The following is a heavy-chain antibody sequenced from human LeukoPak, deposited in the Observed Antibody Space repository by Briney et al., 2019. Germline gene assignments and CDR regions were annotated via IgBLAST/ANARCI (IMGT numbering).Heavy chain of an antibody. V-gene: IGHV4-34*01. CDR1: GGSFSGYY. Sequence: SETLSLTCAVYGGSFSGYYWSWIRQPPGKGLEWIGEINHSGSTNYNPSLKSRVTISVDTSKNQFSLKLSSVTAADTAVYYCARHLGSGWLGFDYWGQGTLVTVSS. J-gene: IGHJ4*02. CDR2: INHSGST. CDR3: ARHLGSGWLGFDY. D-gene: IGHD6-19*01.